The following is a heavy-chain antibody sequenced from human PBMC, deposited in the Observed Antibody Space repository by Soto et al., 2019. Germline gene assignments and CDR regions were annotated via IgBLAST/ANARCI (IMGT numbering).Heavy chain of an antibody. D-gene: IGHD5-18*01. J-gene: IGHJ4*02. CDR2: ISYDGSNK. CDR1: GFTFSSYG. CDR3: AKDRVDTAMGGPYY. V-gene: IGHV3-30*18. Sequence: QVQLVESGGGVVQPGRSLRLSCAASGFTFSSYGMHWVRQAPGKGLEWVAVISYDGSNKYYADSVKGRFTISRDNSKNTLYLQMNSLRAEDTAVYYCAKDRVDTAMGGPYYWGQGTLVTVSS.